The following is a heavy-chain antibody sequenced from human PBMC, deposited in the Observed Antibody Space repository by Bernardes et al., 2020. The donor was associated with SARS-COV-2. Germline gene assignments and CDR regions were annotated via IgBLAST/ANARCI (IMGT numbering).Heavy chain of an antibody. CDR3: ATNPSPKVTKYYYYGMDV. D-gene: IGHD4-17*01. CDR2: INSSSSYI. CDR1: GFTFSSYS. V-gene: IGHV3-21*01. Sequence: VGSLSLSCAASGFTFSSYSMNWVRQAPGKGLEWVSSINSSSSYIYYADSVKGRFTISRDNAKNSLYLQMNSLRAEDTAVYYCATNPSPKVTKYYYYGMDVWGQGTTLTVSS. J-gene: IGHJ6*02.